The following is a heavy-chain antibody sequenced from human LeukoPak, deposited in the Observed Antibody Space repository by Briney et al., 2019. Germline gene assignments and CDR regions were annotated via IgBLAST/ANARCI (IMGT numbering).Heavy chain of an antibody. CDR1: GGTFSSYA. J-gene: IGHJ4*02. D-gene: IGHD2-21*01. Sequence: SVKVSCKASGGTFSSYAISWVRQAPGQGLEWMGGIIPIFGTANYAQKFQGRVTITADESTSTAYMELSSLRSEDTAVYYCARDLQYCGGDCYGYWGQGTLVTVSS. CDR2: IIPIFGTA. V-gene: IGHV1-69*13. CDR3: ARDLQYCGGDCYGY.